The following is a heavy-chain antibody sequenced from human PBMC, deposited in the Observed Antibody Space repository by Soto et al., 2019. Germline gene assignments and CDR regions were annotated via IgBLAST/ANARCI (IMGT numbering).Heavy chain of an antibody. D-gene: IGHD2-15*01. J-gene: IGHJ6*02. CDR2: IDHSGST. CDR3: VRGLRYSGMDV. V-gene: IGHV4-34*01. Sequence: SETLSLTCAVSGGSFSAYYWTWIRQPPGRGLEWIGEIDHSGSTNYNPSLEGRVTMSIDTAKNRFSLNVTSVTAADTAVYYCVRGLRYSGMDVWGQGATVTVS. CDR1: GGSFSAYY.